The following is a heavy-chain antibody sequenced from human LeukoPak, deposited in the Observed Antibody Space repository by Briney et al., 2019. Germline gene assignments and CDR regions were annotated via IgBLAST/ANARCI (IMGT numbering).Heavy chain of an antibody. CDR1: GGSISSGGYP. J-gene: IGHJ5*02. CDR3: ARAGGRYWFDP. Sequence: SQTLSLTCAVSGGSISSGGYPWSWTRQPPGKGLEWIGYIYHSGSTYYNPSLKSRVTISVDRSKNQFSLKLSSVTAADTAVYYCARAGGRYWFDPWGQGTLVTVSS. V-gene: IGHV4-30-2*01. CDR2: IYHSGST.